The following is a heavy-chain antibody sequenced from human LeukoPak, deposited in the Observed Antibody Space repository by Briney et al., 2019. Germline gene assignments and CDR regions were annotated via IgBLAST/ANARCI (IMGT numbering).Heavy chain of an antibody. V-gene: IGHV3-21*01. D-gene: IGHD6-19*01. CDR2: ISSSSSYI. J-gene: IGHJ4*02. Sequence: GGCLRLSCAASGFTFSSYSMNWVRQAPGKGLEWVSSISSSSSYIYYADSVKGRFTISRDNAKNSLYLQMNSLRAEDTAVYYCARASGIAVAGTRAADPAFDYWGQGTLVSVSS. CDR1: GFTFSSYS. CDR3: ARASGIAVAGTRAADPAFDY.